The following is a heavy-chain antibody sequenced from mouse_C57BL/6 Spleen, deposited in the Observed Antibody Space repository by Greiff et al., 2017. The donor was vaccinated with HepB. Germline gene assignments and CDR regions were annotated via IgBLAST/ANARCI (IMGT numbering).Heavy chain of an antibody. J-gene: IGHJ3*01. CDR1: GYTFTSYW. CDR2: IDPSDSYT. V-gene: IGHV1-50*01. CDR3: ARSGTDYGNYQAWFAY. Sequence: QVQLQQPGAELVKPGASVKLSCKASGYTFTSYWMQWVKQRPGQGLEWIGEIDPSDSYTNYNQKFKGKATLTVDTSSSTAYMQLSSLTSEDSAVYYCARSGTDYGNYQAWFAYWGQGTLVTVSA. D-gene: IGHD2-1*01.